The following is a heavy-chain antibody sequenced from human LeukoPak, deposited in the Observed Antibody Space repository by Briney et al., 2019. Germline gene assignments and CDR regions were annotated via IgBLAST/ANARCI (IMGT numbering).Heavy chain of an antibody. D-gene: IGHD3-22*01. CDR3: ARDYYDSSGTEGFDY. V-gene: IGHV4-34*01. Sequence: SETLSLTCAVYGGSFSDPYWNWIRQSPGKGLEWIGEINYGGSTNYNPSLKRRVTMSVDTSKNQFSLKLTSVTAADTAVYYCARDYYDSSGTEGFDYWGQGTLVTVSS. CDR1: GGSFSDPY. J-gene: IGHJ4*02. CDR2: INYGGST.